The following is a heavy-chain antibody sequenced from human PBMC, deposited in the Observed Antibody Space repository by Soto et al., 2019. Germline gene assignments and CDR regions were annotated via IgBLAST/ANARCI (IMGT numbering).Heavy chain of an antibody. D-gene: IGHD2-2*02. CDR2: ISSSSSYI. CDR1: GFTFSSYS. CDR3: ARTPCTGCYKIPNWFDP. Sequence: GGSLRLSCAASGFTFSSYSMNWVRQAPGKGLEWVSSISSSSSYIYYADSVKGRFTISRDNAKNSLYLQMNSLRAEDTAVYYCARTPCTGCYKIPNWFDPWGQGTLVTVSS. V-gene: IGHV3-21*01. J-gene: IGHJ5*02.